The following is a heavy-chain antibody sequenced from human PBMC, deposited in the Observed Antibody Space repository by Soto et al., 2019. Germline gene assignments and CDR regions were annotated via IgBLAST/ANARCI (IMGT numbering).Heavy chain of an antibody. V-gene: IGHV3-30*03. D-gene: IGHD6-6*01. CDR1: GFTFSSYS. CDR3: AREVQSSSSYYFDY. CDR2: ISYDGSNK. J-gene: IGHJ4*02. Sequence: GGSLRLSCAASGFTFSSYSMNWVRQAPGKGLEWVAVISYDGSNKYYADSVKGRFTISRDNSKNTLYLQMNSLRAEDTAVYYCAREVQSSSSYYFDYWGQGTLVTVSS.